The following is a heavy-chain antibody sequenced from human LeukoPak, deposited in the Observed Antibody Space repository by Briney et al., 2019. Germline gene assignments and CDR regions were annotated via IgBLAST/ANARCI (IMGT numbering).Heavy chain of an antibody. CDR3: ARASYYYGSGSYEMSPSTSTFDY. J-gene: IGHJ4*02. Sequence: GGSLRLSCAASGFTFSSYSMNWVRQAPGKGLEWVSYISSSSSTIYYADSVKGRFTISRDNAKNSLYLQMNSLRAEDTAVYYCARASYYYGSGSYEMSPSTSTFDYWGQGTLVTVSS. CDR2: ISSSSSTI. CDR1: GFTFSSYS. D-gene: IGHD3-10*01. V-gene: IGHV3-48*01.